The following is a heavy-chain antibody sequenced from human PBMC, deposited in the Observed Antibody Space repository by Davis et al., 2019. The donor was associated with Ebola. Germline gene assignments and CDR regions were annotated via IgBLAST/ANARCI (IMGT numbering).Heavy chain of an antibody. Sequence: GESLKISCKGSGYSFTSYWIGWVRQMPGKGLEWMGIIHPGDSDTRYSPSFQGQVTISADKSISTAYLQWSSLKASDTAMYYCARLGGYCSGGSCFRGNWFDPWGQGTLVTVSS. J-gene: IGHJ5*02. D-gene: IGHD2-15*01. CDR1: GYSFTSYW. CDR3: ARLGGYCSGGSCFRGNWFDP. V-gene: IGHV5-51*01. CDR2: IHPGDSDT.